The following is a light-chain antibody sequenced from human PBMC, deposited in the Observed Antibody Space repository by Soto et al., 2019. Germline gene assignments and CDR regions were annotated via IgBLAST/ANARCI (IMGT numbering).Light chain of an antibody. Sequence: QSALTQPPSASGSPGQSVTISCTGTSSDVGAYNYVSWYQQHAGKAPKLVIYEVTKRPSGVSDRFSGSKSANTASLTVSGLQAEDEADYYCRSFASSNTWVFGGGTKLTVL. CDR1: SSDVGAYNY. CDR2: EVT. CDR3: RSFASSNTWV. J-gene: IGLJ3*02. V-gene: IGLV2-8*01.